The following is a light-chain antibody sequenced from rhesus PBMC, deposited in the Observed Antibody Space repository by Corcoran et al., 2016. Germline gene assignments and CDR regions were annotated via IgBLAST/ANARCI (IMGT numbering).Light chain of an antibody. CDR2: EAS. Sequence: DIQMTQSPSSLSASVGDRVTITCRASQGITNDVAWYQQKPGETPKLLINEASSLQSGIPSRFSGSGSGTDFTLTISSLQSDDFATYYCQHYSSTPLPFGGGTKVELK. V-gene: IGKV1-22*01. J-gene: IGKJ4*01. CDR1: QGITND. CDR3: QHYSSTPLP.